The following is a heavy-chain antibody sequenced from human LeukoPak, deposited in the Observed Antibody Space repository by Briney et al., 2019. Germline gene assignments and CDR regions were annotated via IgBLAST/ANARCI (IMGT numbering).Heavy chain of an antibody. V-gene: IGHV1-69*10. J-gene: IGHJ4*02. CDR1: GGTFSSYA. D-gene: IGHD6-19*01. CDR3: ARDFRYNSGHRSFDY. Sequence: SVKVSCKASGGTFSSYAISWVRQAPGQGLEWMGGIIPIFGIANYAQKFQGRVTIIADKSTSTVYMELNSLRSEDTAVYYCARDFRYNSGHRSFDYWGQGTLVTVSS. CDR2: IIPIFGIA.